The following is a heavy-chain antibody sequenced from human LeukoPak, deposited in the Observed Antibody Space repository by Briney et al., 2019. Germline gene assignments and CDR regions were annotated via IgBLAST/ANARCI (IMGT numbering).Heavy chain of an antibody. CDR2: MNPNSGNT. Sequence: ASVKVSRKASGYTFTSYDINWVRQATGRGLEWMGWMNPNSGNTGYAQKFQGRVTMTRNTSISTAYMELSSLRSEDTAVYYCAMDIDYYDSSGYLGTDYWGQGTLVTVSS. J-gene: IGHJ4*02. D-gene: IGHD3-22*01. CDR3: AMDIDYYDSSGYLGTDY. V-gene: IGHV1-8*01. CDR1: GYTFTSYD.